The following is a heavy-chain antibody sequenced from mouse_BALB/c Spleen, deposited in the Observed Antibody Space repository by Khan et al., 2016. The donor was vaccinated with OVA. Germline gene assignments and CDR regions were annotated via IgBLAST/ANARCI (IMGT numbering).Heavy chain of an antibody. J-gene: IGHJ3*01. Sequence: QVQLKQSGAELARPGASVKMSCKASGYTFTSYTIHWIKKRPGQGLEWIGYINPSNGYTNYNQKFNDKATLTTDKSSTTAYLQLSSLTSDDSAVYNCVVDGAYHRNDSCFAFWGQGTLVTVSA. CDR3: VVDGAYHRNDSCFAF. V-gene: IGHV1-4*01. CDR1: GYTFTSYT. D-gene: IGHD2-14*01. CDR2: INPSNGYT.